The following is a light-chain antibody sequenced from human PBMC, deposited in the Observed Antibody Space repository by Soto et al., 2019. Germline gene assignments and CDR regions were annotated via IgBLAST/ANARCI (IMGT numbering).Light chain of an antibody. CDR2: GNS. V-gene: IGLV1-40*01. J-gene: IGLJ3*02. Sequence: QSVLTQPPSVSGAPGQRVTISCTGSRSNIGAGYHVHWYQQLPGTAPKLLIYGNSNRPSGVPDRFSGSKSGTSASLAITGLQADDEADYYCQSYDSSLSGSVFGGGTKLTVL. CDR1: RSNIGAGYH. CDR3: QSYDSSLSGSV.